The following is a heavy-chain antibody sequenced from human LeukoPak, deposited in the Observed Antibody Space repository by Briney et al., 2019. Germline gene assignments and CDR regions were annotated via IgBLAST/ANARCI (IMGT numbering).Heavy chain of an antibody. CDR1: GFFVSNNY. D-gene: IGHD7-27*01. V-gene: IGHV3-53*01. CDR3: AKDGARTGVRYFDY. CDR2: IYSGGDT. Sequence: PGGSLRLSCAASGFFVSNNYMSWVRQAPGKGLEWVSVIYSGGDTYYADSVKGRFTISRDNSKNTLYLQMNRLRAEDTAIYYCAKDGARTGVRYFDYWGQGTLVTVSS. J-gene: IGHJ4*02.